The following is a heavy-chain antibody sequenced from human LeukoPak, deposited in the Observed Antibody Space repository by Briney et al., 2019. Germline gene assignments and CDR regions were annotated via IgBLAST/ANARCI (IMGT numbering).Heavy chain of an antibody. D-gene: IGHD1-26*01. V-gene: IGHV4-59*08. CDR2: IYYSGST. CDR3: ARGARGSYSY. J-gene: IGHJ4*02. Sequence: PSETLSLTCRVSGASVSNYYWSWIRQPPGKGLEWIGYIYYSGSTNYNPSLKSRVTISVDTSKNQFSLKLSSVTAADTAVYYCARGARGSYSYWGQGTLVTVSS. CDR1: GASVSNYY.